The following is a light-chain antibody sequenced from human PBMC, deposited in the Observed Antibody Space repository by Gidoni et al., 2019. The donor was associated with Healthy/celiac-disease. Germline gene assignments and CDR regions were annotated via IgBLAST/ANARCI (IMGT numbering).Light chain of an antibody. Sequence: PSSLSASVGDRVTITCRASQSISSYLNWYRQKPGKAPKLLIYAASSLQSGVPSRFSGSGSGTDFTLTISSLQPEDFATYYCQQSYSTPRSITFGQGTRLEIK. V-gene: IGKV1-39*01. CDR2: AAS. CDR3: QQSYSTPRSIT. J-gene: IGKJ5*01. CDR1: QSISSY.